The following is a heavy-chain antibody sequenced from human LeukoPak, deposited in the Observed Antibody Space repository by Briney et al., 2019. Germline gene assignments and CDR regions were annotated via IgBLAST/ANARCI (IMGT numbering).Heavy chain of an antibody. D-gene: IGHD3-22*01. CDR3: ARDLYHYYDSSGYFMFDY. CDR2: ISAYNGNT. V-gene: IGHV1-18*01. Sequence: ASVKVSCKASGYTFTSYGISWVRQAPGQGLEWMGWISAYNGNTNYAQKLQGRVAMTTDTSTSTAYMELRSLRSDDTAVYYCARDLYHYYDSSGYFMFDYWGQGTLVTVSS. CDR1: GYTFTSYG. J-gene: IGHJ4*02.